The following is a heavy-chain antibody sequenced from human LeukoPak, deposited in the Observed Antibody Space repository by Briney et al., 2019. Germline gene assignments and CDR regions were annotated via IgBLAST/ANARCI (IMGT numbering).Heavy chain of an antibody. V-gene: IGHV4-59*01. Sequence: PSETLSLTCAVYGGSFSGYYWSWIRQPPGKGLEWIGYIYYSGSTNYNPSLKSRVTISVDTSKNQFSLKLSSVTAADTAVYYCARGVSGSYPYYYYYYYMDVWGKGTTVTISS. CDR2: IYYSGST. J-gene: IGHJ6*03. CDR3: ARGVSGSYPYYYYYYYMDV. CDR1: GGSFSGYY. D-gene: IGHD3-16*02.